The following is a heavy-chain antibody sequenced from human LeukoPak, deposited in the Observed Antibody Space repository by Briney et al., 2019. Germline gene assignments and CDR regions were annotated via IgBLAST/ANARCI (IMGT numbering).Heavy chain of an antibody. V-gene: IGHV1-18*01. J-gene: IGHJ4*02. CDR2: ISVYNGNT. CDR1: GYTFTTYG. Sequence: ASVKVSCKASGYTFTTYGINWVRQAPGQGLEWMGWISVYNGNTNFAQKFQGRFTMTTDTSTSTAYLELSTLTSDDTAVYFCARVSVAGTPDRDYFDYWGQGTLVTVSS. D-gene: IGHD6-19*01. CDR3: ARVSVAGTPDRDYFDY.